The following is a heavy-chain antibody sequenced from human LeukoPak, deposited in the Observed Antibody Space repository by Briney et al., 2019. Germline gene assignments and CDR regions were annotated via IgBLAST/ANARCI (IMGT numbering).Heavy chain of an antibody. Sequence: GGSLRLSCAASGFTVSSNYMSWVRQALGKGLECVSVIYSGGGTDYADPVKGRFTISRDNSKKTLYLKMNSLRAEDTAVYYCARAVGVTAIHNAFDIWGQGTMVTVSS. CDR3: ARAVGVTAIHNAFDI. CDR2: IYSGGGT. J-gene: IGHJ3*02. V-gene: IGHV3-66*02. D-gene: IGHD2-21*02. CDR1: GFTVSSNY.